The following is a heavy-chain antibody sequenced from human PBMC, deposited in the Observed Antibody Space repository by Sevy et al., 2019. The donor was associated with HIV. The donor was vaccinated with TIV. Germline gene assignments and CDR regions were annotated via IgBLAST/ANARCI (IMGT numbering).Heavy chain of an antibody. CDR3: TTMEYYHNIIGSSSGDY. CDR1: GYTLTKLD. CDR2: FDPEDGDT. D-gene: IGHD3-22*01. J-gene: IGHJ4*02. Sequence: ASVKVSCKVSGYTLTKLDMHCVRQAPGKGLEWMGGFDPEDGDTFYAQKFQGRVTMTEDTFTDTAYMDLSSLGSEDTAVYYCTTMEYYHNIIGSSSGDYWGQGTLVTVSS. V-gene: IGHV1-24*01.